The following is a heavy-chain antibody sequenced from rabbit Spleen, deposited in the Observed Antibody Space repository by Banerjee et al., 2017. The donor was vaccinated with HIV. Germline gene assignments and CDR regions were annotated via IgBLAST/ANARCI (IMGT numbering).Heavy chain of an antibody. Sequence: QSLEESGGDLVKPGASLTLTCTASGFSFSSAYWLCWVRQAPGKGLEWIACLYAGGSGSTYSATWAKGRFTISKTSSTTVTLQMTSLTAADTATYFCARDTGSSFSSYGMDLWGQGTLVTVS. D-gene: IGHD8-1*01. CDR1: GFSFSSAYW. J-gene: IGHJ6*01. CDR2: LYAGGSGST. CDR3: ARDTGSSFSSYGMDL. V-gene: IGHV1S40*01.